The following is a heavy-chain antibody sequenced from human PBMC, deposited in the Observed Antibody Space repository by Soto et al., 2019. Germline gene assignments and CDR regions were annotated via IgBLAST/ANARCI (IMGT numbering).Heavy chain of an antibody. J-gene: IGHJ4*02. V-gene: IGHV1-69*02. CDR1: GGTFSSYT. Sequence: QVQLVQSGAEVKKPGSSVKVSCKASGGTFSSYTISWVRQAPGQGLEWMGRIIPILGIANYAQKFQGRVTITADKSTNTAYMELSSLRSEDTDVYYCASRYDSSDYWGQGTLVTVSS. CDR2: IIPILGIA. D-gene: IGHD3-22*01. CDR3: ASRYDSSDY.